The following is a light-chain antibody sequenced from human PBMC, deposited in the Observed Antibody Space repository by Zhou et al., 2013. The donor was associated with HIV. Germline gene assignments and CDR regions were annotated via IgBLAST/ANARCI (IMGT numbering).Light chain of an antibody. CDR2: RSN. Sequence: QSVLTQPPSASGTPGQRVTISCSGSSSNIGSNYVYWYQQLPGTAPKLLIYRSNQRPSGVPDRFSGSKSGTSASLAISGLRSEDETDYYCAAWDDSLSGLIFGGGTRLTAL. V-gene: IGLV1-47*01. J-gene: IGLJ2*01. CDR3: AAWDDSLSGLI. CDR1: SSNIGSNY.